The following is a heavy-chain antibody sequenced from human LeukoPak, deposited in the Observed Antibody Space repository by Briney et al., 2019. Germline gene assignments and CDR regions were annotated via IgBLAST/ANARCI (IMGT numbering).Heavy chain of an antibody. V-gene: IGHV4-59*01. J-gene: IGHJ3*02. Sequence: PSETLSLTCTVSGGSISSYYWSWIRQPPGKGLEWIGYIYYSGSTNYNPSLKSRVTISVDTSKNQFSLKLSSVTAADTAVYYCAREDYAAPGAFDIWGQGTMVTVSS. D-gene: IGHD4-17*01. CDR3: AREDYAAPGAFDI. CDR1: GGSISSYY. CDR2: IYYSGST.